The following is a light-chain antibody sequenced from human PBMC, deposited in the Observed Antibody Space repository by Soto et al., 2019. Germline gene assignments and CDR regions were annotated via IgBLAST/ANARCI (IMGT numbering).Light chain of an antibody. CDR3: LQRLATPLT. V-gene: IGKV1-39*01. J-gene: IGKJ4*01. Sequence: DIQMTQSPSSLSASVGDRVTITCRASQSITIYLNWYQQKPGKAPKLLIFATSSLQSGVPSRFSGSGSGTDFTLTISSLHPEDLATYFCLQRLATPLTFGGGTNVEIK. CDR1: QSITIY. CDR2: ATS.